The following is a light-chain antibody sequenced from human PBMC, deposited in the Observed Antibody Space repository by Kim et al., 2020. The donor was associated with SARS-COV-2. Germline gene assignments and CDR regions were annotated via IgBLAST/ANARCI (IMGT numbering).Light chain of an antibody. CDR3: QSYDSSTWV. CDR1: RDTSTTTY. CDR2: EDY. V-gene: IGLV6-57*03. Sequence: TVTTPCNRTRDTSTTTYVQWYHQRPGSAPTTVIYEDYQRPSGVPDRFSASIDISSNSASFTISGLKTEDEADYYCQSYDSSTWVFGGGTQLTVL. J-gene: IGLJ3*02.